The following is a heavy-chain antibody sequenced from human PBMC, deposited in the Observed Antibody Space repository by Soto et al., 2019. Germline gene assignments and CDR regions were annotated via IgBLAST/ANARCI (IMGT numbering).Heavy chain of an antibody. J-gene: IGHJ4*02. CDR2: ISSSSSYI. CDR3: ARDQPGYSYGYGLGY. Sequence: EVQLVESGGGLVKPVGSLSLSCAASGFTFSSYSMNWVRQAPGKGLEWVSSISSSSSYIYYADSVKGRFTISRDNAKNSLYLQMNSLRAEDTAVYYCARDQPGYSYGYGLGYWGQGTLVTVSS. CDR1: GFTFSSYS. V-gene: IGHV3-21*01. D-gene: IGHD5-18*01.